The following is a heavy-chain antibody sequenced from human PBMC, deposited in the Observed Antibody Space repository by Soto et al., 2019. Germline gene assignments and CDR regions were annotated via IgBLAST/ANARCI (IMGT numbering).Heavy chain of an antibody. CDR3: ARAARITMVRGVIDIFDY. J-gene: IGHJ4*02. V-gene: IGHV1-8*01. D-gene: IGHD3-10*01. CDR2: MNPNSGNT. Sequence: QVQLVQSGAEVKKPGASVKVSCKASGYTFTSYDINWVRQATGQGLEWMGWMNPNSGNTGYAQKFQGRVTMTRNTSISTAYMELSSLRSEDTAVYYCARAARITMVRGVIDIFDYWGQGTLVTVSS. CDR1: GYTFTSYD.